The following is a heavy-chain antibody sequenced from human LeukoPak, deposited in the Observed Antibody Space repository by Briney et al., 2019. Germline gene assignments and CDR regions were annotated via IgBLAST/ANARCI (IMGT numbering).Heavy chain of an antibody. CDR1: GYTFTSYY. D-gene: IGHD3-10*01. J-gene: IGHJ3*02. Sequence: ASVKVSCKASGYTFTSYYMHWVRQAPGQGLEWMGIINPSGGSTSYAQKFQGRVTMTRDTSTSTVYMELSSLRSEDTAVYYCARDQDGSGSYYNGDAFDIWGQGTMVTVSS. CDR2: INPSGGST. CDR3: ARDQDGSGSYYNGDAFDI. V-gene: IGHV1-46*01.